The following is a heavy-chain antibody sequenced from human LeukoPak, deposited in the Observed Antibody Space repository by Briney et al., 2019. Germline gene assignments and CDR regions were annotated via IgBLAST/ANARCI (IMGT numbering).Heavy chain of an antibody. CDR1: GGSISSYY. J-gene: IGHJ4*02. D-gene: IGHD5-18*01. Sequence: SETLSLTCTVSGGSISSYYWSWIRQPPGKGLEWIGYIYYSGSTNYNPSFKSRVTISVDTSKNQFSLKLSSVTAADTAVYYCAREVGYSYPTFDYWGQGTLVTVSS. CDR3: AREVGYSYPTFDY. CDR2: IYYSGST. V-gene: IGHV4-59*01.